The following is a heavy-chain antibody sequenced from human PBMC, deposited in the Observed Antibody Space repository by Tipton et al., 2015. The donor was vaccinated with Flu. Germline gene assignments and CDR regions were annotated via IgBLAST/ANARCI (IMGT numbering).Heavy chain of an antibody. J-gene: IGHJ6*03. CDR1: GYTFTSYG. D-gene: IGHD2-2*01. Sequence: QSGAEVKKPGASVKVPCKASGYTFTSYGISWVRQAPGQGLEWMGWISAYNGNTNYAQKLQGRVTMTTDTSTSTAYMELRSLRSDDTAVYYCARGSCSSTSCYNYYYYYMDVWGKGTTVTVSS. CDR3: ARGSCSSTSCYNYYYYYMDV. V-gene: IGHV1-18*04. CDR2: ISAYNGNT.